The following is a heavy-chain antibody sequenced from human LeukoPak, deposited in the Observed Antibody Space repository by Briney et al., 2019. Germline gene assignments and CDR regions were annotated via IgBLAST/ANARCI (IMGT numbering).Heavy chain of an antibody. J-gene: IGHJ4*02. D-gene: IGHD6-13*01. CDR2: ITTGGTTV. CDR3: AKDPSQISSWYLDY. Sequence: AGGSLRLSCAASGFTFSDYNMNWIRQAPGKGLEWISYITTGGTTVYSADSVKGRFTISRDNDKNSLFLHMTSLRADDTAVYYCAKDPSQISSWYLDYWGQGTPVTVSS. CDR1: GFTFSDYN. V-gene: IGHV3-11*01.